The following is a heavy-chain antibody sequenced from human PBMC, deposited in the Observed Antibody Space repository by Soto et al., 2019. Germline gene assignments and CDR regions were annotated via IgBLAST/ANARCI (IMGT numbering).Heavy chain of an antibody. CDR2: IKSKTDGGTT. V-gene: IGHV3-15*07. D-gene: IGHD4-4*01. CDR1: GFTFSNAW. CDR3: TTDDYSNPYYYYGMDV. Sequence: PGGSLRLSCAASGFTFSNAWMNWVRQAPGKGLEWVGRIKSKTDGGTTDYAAPVKGIFTISRDDSKNTLYLQMNSLKTEDTAVYYCTTDDYSNPYYYYGMDVWGQGTTVTVSS. J-gene: IGHJ6*02.